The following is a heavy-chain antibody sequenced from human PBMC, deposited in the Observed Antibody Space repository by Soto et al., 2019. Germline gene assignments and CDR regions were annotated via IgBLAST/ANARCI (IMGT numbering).Heavy chain of an antibody. CDR3: ASSTRRWAYY. CDR1: GGSFSGYY. CDR2: INHSGST. J-gene: IGHJ4*02. Sequence: TSETLSLTCAVYGGSFSGYYWSWIRQPPGKGLEWIGEINHSGSTNYNPSLKSRVTISVDTSKNQFSLKLSSVTAADTAVYYCASSTRRWAYYWGQGTLVTVSS. V-gene: IGHV4-34*01.